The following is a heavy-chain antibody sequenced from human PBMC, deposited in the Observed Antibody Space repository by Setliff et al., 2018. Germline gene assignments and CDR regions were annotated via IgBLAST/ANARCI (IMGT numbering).Heavy chain of an antibody. D-gene: IGHD1-1*01. Sequence: SVKVSCKASGDTLTTYAIHWVRQAPGQGLEWMGMIIPIFGSPHYAQRFQDRVIITADVSTRTAYMDLGSLRSEDTAIYYCARDSQLGFYYFDSWGRGTLVTVSS. CDR3: ARDSQLGFYYFDS. CDR1: GDTLTTYA. J-gene: IGHJ4*02. CDR2: IIPIFGSP. V-gene: IGHV1-69*13.